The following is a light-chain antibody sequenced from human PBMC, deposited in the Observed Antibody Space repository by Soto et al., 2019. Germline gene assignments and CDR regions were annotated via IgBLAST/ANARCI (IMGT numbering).Light chain of an antibody. CDR3: SSYRRSSTPEV. V-gene: IGLV2-14*01. Sequence: QSVLTQPASVSGSPGQSITISCTGTSSDVGGYNYVSWYQQHPGKAPKLMIYDVSNRPSGVSNRFSGSKSGNTASLTISGLQAEDEADYYCSSYRRSSTPEVFGGGTKLTVL. CDR2: DVS. CDR1: SSDVGGYNY. J-gene: IGLJ2*01.